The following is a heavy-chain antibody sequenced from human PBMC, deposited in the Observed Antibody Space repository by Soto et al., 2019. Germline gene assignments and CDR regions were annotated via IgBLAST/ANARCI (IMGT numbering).Heavy chain of an antibody. CDR2: ISPYSGET. Sequence: QVQLVQSGAEVKRPAASVKVSCKASGYTFTSYGIVWVRQAPGQGLEWMGWISPYSGETRYAEKFQDRVTLTTDTSTKTAYMDLRNLKSVDTAVYWCARGPVAGSDFWGQGTLVTVSS. J-gene: IGHJ4*02. V-gene: IGHV1-18*04. D-gene: IGHD6-19*01. CDR3: ARGPVAGSDF. CDR1: GYTFTSYG.